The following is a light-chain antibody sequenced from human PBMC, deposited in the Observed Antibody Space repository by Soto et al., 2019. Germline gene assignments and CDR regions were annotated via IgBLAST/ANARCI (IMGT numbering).Light chain of an antibody. V-gene: IGKV3-11*01. J-gene: IGKJ5*01. CDR1: QSVSNNY. CDR3: QQRSNWPLIT. CDR2: GAS. Sequence: EIVMTQSPATLSVSPGERATLSFRASQSVSNNYLAWYQQKPGQAPRLLIYGASNRATGIPARFSGSGSGTDFTLTIRSLEPEDFAVYYCQQRSNWPLITFGQGTRLEIK.